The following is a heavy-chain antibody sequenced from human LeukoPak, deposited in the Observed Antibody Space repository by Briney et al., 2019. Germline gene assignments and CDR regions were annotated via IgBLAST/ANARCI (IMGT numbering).Heavy chain of an antibody. CDR2: IYTSGST. Sequence: PWETLSLTCSVSGGSISSYYWSWIRQPAGKGLEWIGRIYTSGSTNYNPSLKSRVTMSVDTSKNQFSLKLSSVTAADTAVYYCARETYSYGLEGGAFDIWGQGTMVTVSS. V-gene: IGHV4-4*07. J-gene: IGHJ3*02. D-gene: IGHD5-18*01. CDR3: ARETYSYGLEGGAFDI. CDR1: GGSISSYY.